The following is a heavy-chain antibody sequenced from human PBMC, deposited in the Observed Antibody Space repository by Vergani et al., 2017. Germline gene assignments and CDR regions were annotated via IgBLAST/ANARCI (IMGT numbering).Heavy chain of an antibody. D-gene: IGHD3-9*01. CDR3: ARGSNMLTGPYYYYGMDV. CDR1: GFTFSSYS. Sequence: EVQLVESGGGLVKPGGSLRLSCAASGFTFSSYSMNCVRQPPGKGLEWVSSISSSSSYIYYADSVKGRFTISRDNAKNSLYLQMNSLRAEDTAVYYCARGSNMLTGPYYYYGMDVWGQGTTVTVSS. V-gene: IGHV3-21*01. J-gene: IGHJ6*02. CDR2: ISSSSSYI.